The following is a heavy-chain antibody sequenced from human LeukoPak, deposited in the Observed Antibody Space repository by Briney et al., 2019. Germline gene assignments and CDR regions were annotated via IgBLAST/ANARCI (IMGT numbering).Heavy chain of an antibody. J-gene: IGHJ3*02. D-gene: IGHD3-10*01. V-gene: IGHV4-38-2*02. CDR1: GYSISSGYY. CDR2: IYHSGST. CDR3: ARGYDLRMVRGVIITSTLPNDAFDI. Sequence: SETLSLTCTVSGYSISSGYYWGWIRQPPGKGLEWIGSIYHSGSTYYNPSLKSRVTISVDTSKNQFSLKLSSVTAADTAVYYCARGYDLRMVRGVIITSTLPNDAFDIWGQGTMVTVSS.